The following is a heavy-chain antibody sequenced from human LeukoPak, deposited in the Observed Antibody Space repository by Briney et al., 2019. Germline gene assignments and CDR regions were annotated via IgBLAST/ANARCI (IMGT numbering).Heavy chain of an antibody. V-gene: IGHV4-30-4*01. CDR2: IYYSGST. CDR3: ARDLCSGGSCYIFDY. D-gene: IGHD2-15*01. J-gene: IGHJ4*02. Sequence: PSQTLSLTCTVSGGSISRGDYYWSWIRQPPGKGLEWIGYIYYSGSTYYNPSLKSRVTISVDTSKNQFSLKLSSVTAADTAVYYCARDLCSGGSCYIFDYWGQGTLVTVSS. CDR1: GGSISRGDYY.